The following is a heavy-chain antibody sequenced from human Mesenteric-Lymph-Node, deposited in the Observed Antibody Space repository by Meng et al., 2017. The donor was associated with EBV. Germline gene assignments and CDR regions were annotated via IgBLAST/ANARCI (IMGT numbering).Heavy chain of an antibody. CDR1: GYPFTTHG. CDR2: IGGNNGNT. Sequence: VQWGQAGLEGKRPGASVKVSCKSSGYPFTTHGITWVRQAPGQGLDWMGWIGGNNGNTFYAEEFQGRVTMTTDTSTNTVHMELRSLISDDTALYYCARDQLWPETPDYWRQGTLVTVSS. V-gene: IGHV1-18*01. D-gene: IGHD5-18*01. J-gene: IGHJ4*02. CDR3: ARDQLWPETPDY.